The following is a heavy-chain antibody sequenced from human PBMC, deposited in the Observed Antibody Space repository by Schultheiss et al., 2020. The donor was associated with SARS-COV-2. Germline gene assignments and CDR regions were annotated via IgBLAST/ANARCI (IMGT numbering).Heavy chain of an antibody. Sequence: GGSLRLSCAASGFTFSSYSMNWVRQAPGKGLEWVSYISSSSSTIYYADSVKGRFTISRDNAKNSLYLQMNSLRDEDTAVYYCARDSFPGPPATTTRFRYYYYGMDVWGQGTTVTVSS. J-gene: IGHJ6*02. V-gene: IGHV3-48*02. CDR2: ISSSSSTI. CDR1: GFTFSSYS. D-gene: IGHD1-26*01. CDR3: ARDSFPGPPATTTRFRYYYYGMDV.